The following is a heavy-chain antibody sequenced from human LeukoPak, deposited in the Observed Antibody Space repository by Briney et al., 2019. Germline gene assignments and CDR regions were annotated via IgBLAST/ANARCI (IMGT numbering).Heavy chain of an antibody. Sequence: SETPSLTCAVYGGSFSGYYWSWIRQPPGKGLEWIGEINHSGSTNYNPSLKSRVTISVDTSKNQFSLKLSSVTAADTAVYYCARGHYDSSGSPYFDYWGQGTLVTVSS. CDR3: ARGHYDSSGSPYFDY. CDR1: GGSFSGYY. D-gene: IGHD3-22*01. J-gene: IGHJ4*02. CDR2: INHSGST. V-gene: IGHV4-34*01.